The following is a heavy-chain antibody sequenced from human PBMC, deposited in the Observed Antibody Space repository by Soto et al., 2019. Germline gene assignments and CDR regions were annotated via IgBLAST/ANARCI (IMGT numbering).Heavy chain of an antibody. D-gene: IGHD3-22*01. CDR3: ARGWGYDSNDYYYAY. CDR2: IIPIFGTA. V-gene: IGHV1-69*01. J-gene: IGHJ4*02. Sequence: QVQLVQSGAKVRKPGSSVKVSCKASGGTFSRHAISWVRQAPGQGLEWMGGIIPIFGTANHAQKFQGRVTIIADESTSPVYMELSSLRSEDTAMYYCARGWGYDSNDYYYAYWGQGTRVIVSS. CDR1: GGTFSRHA.